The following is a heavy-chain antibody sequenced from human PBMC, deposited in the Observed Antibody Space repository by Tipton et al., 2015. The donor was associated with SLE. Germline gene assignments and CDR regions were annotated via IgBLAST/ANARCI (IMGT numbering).Heavy chain of an antibody. CDR3: ARDGYCSTSNCRTSGYMDV. V-gene: IGHV4-59*13. Sequence: TLSLTCTVSGASTNTKYWTWIRQSPGKGLEWIGYANRNEGTKIKSSLERRVTISLDTSRSQFSLRLSSVTAADTAVYYCARDGYCSTSNCRTSGYMDVWGKGTMVNVSS. D-gene: IGHD2-2*01. J-gene: IGHJ6*03. CDR2: ANRNEGT. CDR1: GASTNTKY.